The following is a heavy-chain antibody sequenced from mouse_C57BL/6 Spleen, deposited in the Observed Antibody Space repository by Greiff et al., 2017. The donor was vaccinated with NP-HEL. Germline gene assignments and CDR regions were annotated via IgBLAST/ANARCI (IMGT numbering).Heavy chain of an antibody. D-gene: IGHD2-5*01. CDR1: GYTFTSYW. CDR2: IDPSDSYT. J-gene: IGHJ2*01. CDR3: ARRYSNYLYYFDY. V-gene: IGHV1-59*01. Sequence: QVQLQQPGAELVRPGTSVKLSCKASGYTFTSYWMHWVKQRPGQGLEWIGVIDPSDSYTNYNQKFKGKATLTVDTSSSTAYMQLSSLTSEDSAVYYCARRYSNYLYYFDYWGQGTTLTVSS.